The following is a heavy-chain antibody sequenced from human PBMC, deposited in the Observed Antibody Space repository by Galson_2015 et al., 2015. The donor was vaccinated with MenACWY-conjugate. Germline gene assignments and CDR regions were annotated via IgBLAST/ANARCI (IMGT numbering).Heavy chain of an antibody. CDR1: GYTFTSYW. Sequence: QSGAEVKKPGESLKISCQGSGYTFTSYWIGWVRQMPGKGLEWMGIFYPRDSDTTYSPSFQGQVTISADRSTSTVYLQWSSLKASDTAMYFCARRKDYDSFDIWARGQWSPSLQ. V-gene: IGHV5-51*01. CDR2: FYPRDSDT. CDR3: ARRKDYDSFDI. D-gene: IGHD4-11*01. J-gene: IGHJ3*02.